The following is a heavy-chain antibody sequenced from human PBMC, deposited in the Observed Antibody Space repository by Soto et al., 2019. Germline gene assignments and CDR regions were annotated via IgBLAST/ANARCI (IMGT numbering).Heavy chain of an antibody. J-gene: IGHJ6*03. D-gene: IGHD2-15*01. CDR1: GGSFSGYY. CDR3: ERGGGGCSGGSCYRQRKWYYYYDYMGV. V-gene: IGHV4-34*01. Sequence: QVQLQQWGAGLLKPSETLSLTCAVYGGSFSGYYWSWIRQPPGKGLEWIGEINHSGSTNYNPSIKCRFTISVDTSKNHFSLRVSSVSAADTAVYYCERGGGGCSGGSCYRQRKWYYYYDYMGVWGKGTTVTGSS. CDR2: INHSGST.